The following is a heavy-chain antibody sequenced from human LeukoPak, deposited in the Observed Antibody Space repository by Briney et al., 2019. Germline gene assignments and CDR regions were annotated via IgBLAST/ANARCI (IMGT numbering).Heavy chain of an antibody. CDR2: IYYSGST. J-gene: IGHJ4*02. CDR3: ARALGSYYFDY. D-gene: IGHD3-16*01. V-gene: IGHV4-59*01. Sequence: SETLSLTCTVSGGSISSYYWSWIRQPPGKGLEWIGYIYYSGSTKYNPSLKSRVTISVDTSKNQFSLKLSSVTAADTAEYYCARALGSYYFDYWGQGTLVTVSS. CDR1: GGSISSYY.